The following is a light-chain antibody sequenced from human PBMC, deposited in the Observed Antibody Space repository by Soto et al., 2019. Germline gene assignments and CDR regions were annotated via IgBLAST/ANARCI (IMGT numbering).Light chain of an antibody. CDR1: QSVSSSH. Sequence: EIVLTQSPGTLSVSPGERATLSCRASQSVSSSHLAWYQQKPGQAPRLLIYGASSRATGIADRFSGSGSGTDFTLTISRLEPEDFALYYCQHYIKSRPSFGGGTKVEIK. V-gene: IGKV3-20*01. CDR2: GAS. J-gene: IGKJ4*01. CDR3: QHYIKSRPS.